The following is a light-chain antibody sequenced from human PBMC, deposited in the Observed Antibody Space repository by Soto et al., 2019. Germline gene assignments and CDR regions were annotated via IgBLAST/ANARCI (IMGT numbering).Light chain of an antibody. CDR3: SSYTSSSTLYG. CDR2: EVS. V-gene: IGLV2-14*01. Sequence: QSALTQPASVSGSPGQSITISRTGTSSDVGGYNYVSWYQQHPGKAPKLMIYEVSNRPSGVSNRFSGSKSGNTASLTISGLQAEDEADYYCSSYTSSSTLYGFGTGTKLTVL. CDR1: SSDVGGYNY. J-gene: IGLJ1*01.